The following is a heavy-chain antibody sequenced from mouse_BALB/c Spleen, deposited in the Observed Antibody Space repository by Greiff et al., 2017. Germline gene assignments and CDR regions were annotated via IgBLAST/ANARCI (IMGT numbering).Heavy chain of an antibody. CDR3: ARGSSPYYAMDY. D-gene: IGHD1-1*01. V-gene: IGHV5-17*02. Sequence: EVQGVESGGGLVQPGGSRKLSCAASGFTFSSFGMHWVRQAPKKGLEWVAYISSGSSTIYYADTVKGRFTISRDNPKNTLFLQMTSLRSEDTAMYYCARGSSPYYAMDYWGQGTSVTVSS. CDR2: ISSGSSTI. J-gene: IGHJ4*01. CDR1: GFTFSSFG.